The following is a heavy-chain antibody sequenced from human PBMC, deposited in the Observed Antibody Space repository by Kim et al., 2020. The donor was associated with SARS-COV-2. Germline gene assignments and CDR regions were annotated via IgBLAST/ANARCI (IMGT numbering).Heavy chain of an antibody. CDR1: GGSISSYY. V-gene: IGHV4-59*08. J-gene: IGHJ5*01. D-gene: IGHD5-18*01. CDR2: IYYSVST. Sequence: SETLSLTCTVSGGSISSYYWCWIRQPPGKGLEWIGYIYYSVSTNYNPPLKSRVTISVDTSKNQFSLKLSSVTAADTAVSYCARQTDTAMVRFGPTSNWFDPWGPATLVTVSS. CDR3: ARQTDTAMVRFGPTSNWFDP.